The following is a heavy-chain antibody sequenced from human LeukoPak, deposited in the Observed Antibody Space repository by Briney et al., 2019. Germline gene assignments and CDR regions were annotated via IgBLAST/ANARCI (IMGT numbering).Heavy chain of an antibody. D-gene: IGHD3-10*01. CDR3: AKYNYYGSGSYYNDFDS. CDR1: GVTFSTYA. J-gene: IGHJ4*02. CDR2: ISRSGDRT. V-gene: IGHV3-23*01. Sequence: GGSLRLSCAAFGVTFSTYAMSWVRQAPGKGLEWVSSISRSGDRTYYADSVKGRFTISRDNSKNTLYLQMNSLRAEDTAIYYCAKYNYYGSGSYYNDFDSWGQGTLVTVSS.